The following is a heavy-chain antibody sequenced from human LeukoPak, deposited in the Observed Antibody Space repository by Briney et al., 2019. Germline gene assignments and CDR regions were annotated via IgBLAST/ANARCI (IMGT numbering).Heavy chain of an antibody. Sequence: SETLSLTCTVSGGSTSSYNWSWIRQPPGKGLEWIGYVYYTGATNYNTSLKSRVTISIDTSKNQFSLKLSSVTAADTAVYYCARFDDSGGNWLDPWGQGTLLTVSS. V-gene: IGHV4-59*01. CDR3: ARFDDSGGNWLDP. D-gene: IGHD4-23*01. CDR1: GGSTSSYN. CDR2: VYYTGAT. J-gene: IGHJ5*02.